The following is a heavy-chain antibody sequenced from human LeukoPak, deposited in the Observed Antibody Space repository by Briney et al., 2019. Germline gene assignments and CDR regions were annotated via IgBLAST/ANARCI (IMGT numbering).Heavy chain of an antibody. CDR1: GFTFTCCG. V-gene: IGHV3-30*03. Sequence: GGSLRLSCAASGFTFTCCGMHWVRQAPGKGLEWLAVISYHGSNIYYADSVKGRFTISRDNSKDTAFLQMNSLRPEDTALYYCARKNEQGVTDFWGQGALVTVSS. CDR3: ARKNEQGVTDF. CDR2: ISYHGSNI. J-gene: IGHJ4*02. D-gene: IGHD1-1*01.